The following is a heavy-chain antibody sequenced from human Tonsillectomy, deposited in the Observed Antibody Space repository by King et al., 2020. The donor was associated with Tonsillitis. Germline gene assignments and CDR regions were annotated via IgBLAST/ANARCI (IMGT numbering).Heavy chain of an antibody. CDR1: GFTFSGSV. CDR3: TTWIRDGVDV. CDR2: IRSKANNYAT. Sequence: EVQLVESGGGLLQPGGSLKLSCAASGFTFSGSVIHWVRQASGKGLECVGRIRSKANNYATDYSASVEGRFTFSRDDSKSTAYLEMHSLKTEDTAVYYCTTWIRDGVDVWGQGTTVTVSS. J-gene: IGHJ6*02. D-gene: IGHD5-24*01. V-gene: IGHV3-73*02.